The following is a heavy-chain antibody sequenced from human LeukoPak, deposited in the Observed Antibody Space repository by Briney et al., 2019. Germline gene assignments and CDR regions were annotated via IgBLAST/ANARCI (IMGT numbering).Heavy chain of an antibody. CDR2: TYFRSKWYY. Sequence: SQTLSLTCATSGDSVSSDSAAWNWIRQSPSRGLEWLARTYFRSKWYYDYALAVKGRITINPDTSKNQFSLQLNSVTPEDTAVYFCARDPVGGSTIFDSWGQGTLVTVSS. D-gene: IGHD1-26*01. CDR1: GDSVSSDSAA. CDR3: ARDPVGGSTIFDS. V-gene: IGHV6-1*01. J-gene: IGHJ4*02.